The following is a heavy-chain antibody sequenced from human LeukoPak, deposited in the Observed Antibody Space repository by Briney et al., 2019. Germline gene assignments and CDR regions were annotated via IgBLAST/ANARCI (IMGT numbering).Heavy chain of an antibody. CDR1: GFTFSSYA. CDR2: IRYDGSNK. J-gene: IGHJ4*02. Sequence: PGGSLRLSCAASGFTFSSYAMSWVRQAPGKGLEWVAFIRYDGSNKYYADSVKGRFTISRDNSKNTLYLQMNSLRAEDTAVYYCAKDGSVVVPAAIPFDYWGQGTLVTVSS. CDR3: AKDGSVVVPAAIPFDY. V-gene: IGHV3-30*02. D-gene: IGHD2-2*01.